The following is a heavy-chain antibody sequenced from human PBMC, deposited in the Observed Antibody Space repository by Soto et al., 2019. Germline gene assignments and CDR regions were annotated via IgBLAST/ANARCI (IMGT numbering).Heavy chain of an antibody. CDR2: ISAYNGNT. CDR3: ARDYRFGEDLYYYYYGMDV. V-gene: IGHV1-18*01. D-gene: IGHD3-10*01. CDR1: GYTFTSYG. J-gene: IGHJ6*02. Sequence: ASVKVSCKASGYTFTSYGISWVRQAPGQGLEWMGWISAYNGNTNYAQKLQGRVTMTTDTSTSTAYMELRSLRSDDTAVYYCARDYRFGEDLYYYYYGMDVWGQGTTVTVSS.